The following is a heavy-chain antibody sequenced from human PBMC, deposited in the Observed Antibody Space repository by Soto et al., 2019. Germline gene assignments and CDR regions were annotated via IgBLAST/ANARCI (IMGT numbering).Heavy chain of an antibody. D-gene: IGHD1-1*01. Sequence: SGTLSLTCAVSGYSISGGLYWGWIRQPPGKGLEWIGTIYRGGSTYYNPSLKSRVTISIDTSKNHFSLRLSSVTATDTAVYFCAIGNPDWFDPWGQGTLVTVSS. V-gene: IGHV4-38-2*01. CDR2: IYRGGST. CDR1: GYSISGGLY. CDR3: AIGNPDWFDP. J-gene: IGHJ5*02.